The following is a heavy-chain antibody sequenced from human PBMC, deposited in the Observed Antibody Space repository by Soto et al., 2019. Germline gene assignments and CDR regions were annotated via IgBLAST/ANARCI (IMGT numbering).Heavy chain of an antibody. D-gene: IGHD3-16*01. Sequence: GGSLRLSCAVSGFTFDDNAMHWVRQAPEKGLEWVSGINWKSDIGYADSVKGRFTISRDNAENSLYLQMNSLRAEDTALYYCAISQDRGGRTTFIYWGQGTLVNV. J-gene: IGHJ4*02. CDR2: INWKSDI. CDR1: GFTFDDNA. V-gene: IGHV3-9*01. CDR3: AISQDRGGRTTFIY.